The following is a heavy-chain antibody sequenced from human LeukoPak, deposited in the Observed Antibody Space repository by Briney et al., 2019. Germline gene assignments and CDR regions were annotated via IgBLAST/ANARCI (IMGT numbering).Heavy chain of an antibody. CDR2: ISAYNGNT. V-gene: IGHV1-18*01. CDR1: GYTFTNYG. Sequence: ASVKVSCKASGYTFTNYGINWVRQAPGPGLEWMGWISAYNGNTNYAQKLQERVTMTTDTSTSTAYMELRSLRPDDTAIYYCARDLLTTMLRGIVYPFDIWGQGTMVTVSS. CDR3: ARDLLTTMLRGIVYPFDI. J-gene: IGHJ3*02. D-gene: IGHD3-10*01.